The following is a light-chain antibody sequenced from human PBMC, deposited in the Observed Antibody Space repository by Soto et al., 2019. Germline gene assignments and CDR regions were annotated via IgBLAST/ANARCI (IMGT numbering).Light chain of an antibody. Sequence: DIQLTQSPSFLSASVGDRVTITCRASQGISSYLAWYQQKPGKAPKLLIYAASTLQSGVPSRFSGSGSGTEFTLTISSLQPEDFATYYCQTLNSYFWTFGQGTKVEIK. CDR2: AAS. V-gene: IGKV1-9*01. CDR1: QGISSY. J-gene: IGKJ1*01. CDR3: QTLNSYFWT.